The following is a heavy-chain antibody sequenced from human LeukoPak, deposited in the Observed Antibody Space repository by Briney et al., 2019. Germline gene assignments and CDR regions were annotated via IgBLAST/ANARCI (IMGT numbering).Heavy chain of an antibody. V-gene: IGHV3-43*01. J-gene: IGHJ3*02. CDR3: AKDVGGGYNPNDAFDI. D-gene: IGHD5-24*01. CDR1: GFTFDDYT. Sequence: PGGSLRLSCAASGFTFDDYTMHWVRQAPGKGLEWVSLISWDGGSTYYADSVKGRFTISRDNSKNSLYLQMNSLRTEDTALYYCAKDVGGGYNPNDAFDIWGQGTMVTVSS. CDR2: ISWDGGST.